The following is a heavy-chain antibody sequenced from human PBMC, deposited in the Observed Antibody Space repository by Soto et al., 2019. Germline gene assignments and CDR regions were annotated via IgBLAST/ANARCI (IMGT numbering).Heavy chain of an antibody. Sequence: QVQLQESGPGLVEPSETLSLTCAVSGGSISETYWWSWVRQPPGKGLGWIGEISHRGTPHYNPSLWSRVTMSTDTSRNQISLTLMSVTAADSASYYCARHIAVAGTRGFDYWGQGTLVTVSS. CDR3: ARHIAVAGTRGFDY. CDR2: ISHRGTP. J-gene: IGHJ4*02. D-gene: IGHD6-19*01. V-gene: IGHV4-4*02. CDR1: GGSISETYW.